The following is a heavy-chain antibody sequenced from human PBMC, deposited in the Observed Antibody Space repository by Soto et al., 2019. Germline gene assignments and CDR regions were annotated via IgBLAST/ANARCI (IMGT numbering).Heavy chain of an antibody. V-gene: IGHV3-7*01. D-gene: IGHD1-1*01. J-gene: IGHJ4*02. CDR2: INQDGNEK. Sequence: EVQLVQSGGDLVQPGGSLRLSCAASGLTFSNYWMSWVRQAPGKGLEWVANINQDGNEKYYVDSVKGRFTISRDNPKNSLYLQMNSLTAEDTAVYHCVTGTNYYGYWGQGAPVTVSS. CDR3: VTGTNYYGY. CDR1: GLTFSNYW.